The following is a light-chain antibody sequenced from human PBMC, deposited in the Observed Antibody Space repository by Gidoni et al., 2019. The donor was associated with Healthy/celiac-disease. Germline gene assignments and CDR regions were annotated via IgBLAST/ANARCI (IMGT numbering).Light chain of an antibody. V-gene: IGLV1-40*01. CDR1: SSNIGAGYD. Sequence: SVLTQPPSVSGAPGHRVTISCTGSSSNIGAGYDVHWYQQLPGTAPKLLIYGKSNRPSGVPDRFSGSKYGTSASLAITGLQAEDEADYYCQSYDSSLSVVFGGGTKLTVL. J-gene: IGLJ2*01. CDR3: QSYDSSLSVV. CDR2: GKS.